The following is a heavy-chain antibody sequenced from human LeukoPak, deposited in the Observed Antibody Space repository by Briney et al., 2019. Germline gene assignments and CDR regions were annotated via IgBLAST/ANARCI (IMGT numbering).Heavy chain of an antibody. V-gene: IGHV4-30-2*01. CDR1: GGSISSGGYS. Sequence: PSQTLSLTCAVSGGSISSGGYSWSWIRQPPGKGLEWIGYIYHSGSIYYNPSLKSRVTIPVDRSKNQFSLKLSSVTAADTAVYYCASTAIQRDYWGQGTLVTVSS. J-gene: IGHJ4*02. D-gene: IGHD5-18*01. CDR3: ASTAIQRDY. CDR2: IYHSGSI.